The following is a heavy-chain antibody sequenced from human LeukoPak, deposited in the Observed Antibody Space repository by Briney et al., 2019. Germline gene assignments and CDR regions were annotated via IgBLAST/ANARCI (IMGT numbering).Heavy chain of an antibody. J-gene: IGHJ6*03. D-gene: IGHD3/OR15-3a*01. V-gene: IGHV1-2*06. CDR2: INPNSGGT. CDR3: ARGPVTYYYMDV. Sequence: ASVKVSCKASRYTFTGYYMHWVRQAPGQGLEWMGRINPNSGGTNYAQKFQGRVTMTRDTSISTAYMELSRLRSDDTAVYYCARGPVTYYYMDVWGKGTTVTVSS. CDR1: RYTFTGYY.